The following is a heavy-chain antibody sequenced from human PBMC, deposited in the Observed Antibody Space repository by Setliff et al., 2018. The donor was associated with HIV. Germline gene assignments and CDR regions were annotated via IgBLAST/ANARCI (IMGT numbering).Heavy chain of an antibody. J-gene: IGHJ6*02. Sequence: LSLTCAVSGGSISSSNWWSWVRQPPGKGLEWIGEIYHSGSTNYNPSLKSRVTISVDKSKNQFSLKLSSVTAADTAVYYCARDGVVPAAMDYYGLDVWGQGTTVTVSS. CDR2: IYHSGST. CDR3: ARDGVVPAAMDYYGLDV. CDR1: GGSISSSNW. D-gene: IGHD2-2*01. V-gene: IGHV4-4*02.